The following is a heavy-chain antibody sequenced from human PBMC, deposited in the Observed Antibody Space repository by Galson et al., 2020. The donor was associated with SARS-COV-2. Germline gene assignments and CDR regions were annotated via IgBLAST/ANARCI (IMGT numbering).Heavy chain of an antibody. CDR1: GGSFRNYY. V-gene: IGHV4-34*01. CDR2: INHRGST. Sequence: SETLSLTCAVYGGSFRNYYWNWIRQSPEKGLEWLGEINHRGSTNYNPYLKSRVAMSVDASKNQISLSLSSVTAADTAVYYCARGAEERRIIVVVPNYYSYIDIWCSRTTVTVSS. J-gene: IGHJ6*03. CDR3: ARGAEERRIIVVVPNYYSYIDI. D-gene: IGHD3-22*01.